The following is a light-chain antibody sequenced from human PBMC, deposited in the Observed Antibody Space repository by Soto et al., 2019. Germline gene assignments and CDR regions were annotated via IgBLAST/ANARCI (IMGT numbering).Light chain of an antibody. CDR1: SSDVGGYNY. CDR2: EVT. CDR3: SSYAASDNFYFV. V-gene: IGLV2-8*01. Sequence: QSALTQPPSASGSPGQSVTISCTGTSSDVGGYNYVSWYQQYPGRAPKLMIYEVTKRPSGVPDRVSGAKSVNTASLTVSGLQAEDEAYYYCSSYAASDNFYFVFGGGTELTVL. J-gene: IGLJ3*02.